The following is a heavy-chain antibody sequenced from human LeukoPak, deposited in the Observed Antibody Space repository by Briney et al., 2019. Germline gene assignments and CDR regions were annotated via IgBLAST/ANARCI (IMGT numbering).Heavy chain of an antibody. D-gene: IGHD3-22*01. V-gene: IGHV4-39*01. J-gene: IGHJ5*02. CDR2: INSSGST. Sequence: PSQTLSLTSTVSGGSISSITYYCGWIRQPPGKGLAWSGSINSSGSTYYKPSLNSRFTISVDTSKYQFSLKLSSVSAADYAGYYCARNSVTMTVVVPNWFDPWGQGTLVSASS. CDR1: GGSISSITYY. CDR3: ARNSVTMTVVVPNWFDP.